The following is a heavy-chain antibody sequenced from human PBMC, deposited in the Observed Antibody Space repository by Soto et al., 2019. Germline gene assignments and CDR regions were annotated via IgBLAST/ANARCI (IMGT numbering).Heavy chain of an antibody. CDR3: ARDSDFYGLDI. V-gene: IGHV3-49*04. CDR2: TAGQSYGGLI. J-gene: IGHJ6*02. CDR1: GFNSDDHG. Sequence: GGSLRLSCKYSGFNSDDHGLAWVRQAPGKSLEWVGFTAGQSYGGLIAYGASVKGRFTISRDDSKNVFYLHMTGLQVEDTGTYFCARDSDFYGLDIWGQGTTVTVSS.